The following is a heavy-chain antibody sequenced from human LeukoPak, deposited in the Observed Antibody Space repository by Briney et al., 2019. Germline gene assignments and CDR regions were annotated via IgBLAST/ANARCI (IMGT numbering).Heavy chain of an antibody. V-gene: IGHV3-23*01. CDR2: MSGSGGST. CDR3: AKDASTGTTLYHFDY. Sequence: GGSLRLSCAASGFTLSSYAMSWVRQVPGKGLEWVSVMSGSGGSTYYADSVKGRFTISRVDSKNTLYVQMNSLRAEDTAVYYCAKDASTGTTLYHFDYWGQGTLVTVSS. J-gene: IGHJ4*02. CDR1: GFTLSSYA. D-gene: IGHD1-7*01.